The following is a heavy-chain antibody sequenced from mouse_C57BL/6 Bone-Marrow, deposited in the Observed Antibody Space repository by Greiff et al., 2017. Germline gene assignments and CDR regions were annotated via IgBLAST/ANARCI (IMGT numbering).Heavy chain of an antibody. CDR2: IYLGNGYT. CDR1: GYTFTSYG. Sequence: VQLQQSGAELVRPGSSVKMSCKTSGYTFTSYGINWVKQRPGQGLEWIGYIYLGNGYTEYNEKFKGKATLTSDTSSSTAYMQLSSLTSVDSAIYFGALGYSLFAYWGQGTLVTVSA. CDR3: ALGYSLFAY. V-gene: IGHV1-58*01. D-gene: IGHD2-3*01. J-gene: IGHJ3*01.